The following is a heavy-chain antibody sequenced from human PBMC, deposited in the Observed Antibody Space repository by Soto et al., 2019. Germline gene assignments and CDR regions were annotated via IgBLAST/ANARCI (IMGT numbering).Heavy chain of an antibody. CDR1: GFTFSSYG. J-gene: IGHJ3*02. CDR2: IWYDGSNK. D-gene: IGHD6-19*01. CDR3: ARSMGIAVAGTKLRDAFDI. V-gene: IGHV3-33*01. Sequence: GGSLRLSCAASGFTFSSYGMHWVRQAPGKGLEWVAVIWYDGSNKYYADSVKGRFTISRDNSKNTLYLQMNSLRAEDTAVYYCARSMGIAVAGTKLRDAFDIWGQGTMVTVSS.